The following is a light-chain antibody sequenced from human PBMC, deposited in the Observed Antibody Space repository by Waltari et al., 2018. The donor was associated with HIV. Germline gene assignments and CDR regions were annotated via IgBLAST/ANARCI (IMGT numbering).Light chain of an antibody. CDR1: RSILYNSNNKNY. CDR3: QQYFNAPIT. J-gene: IGKJ4*01. V-gene: IGKV4-1*01. Sequence: DIVMTQSPDSLALSLGERATINCKSSRSILYNSNNKNYLAWYQQKPGHPPQLLIYWASTREFGVPDRFSGSGSGTNFTLTISSLQTEDVAVYYCQQYFNAPITFGGGTRVEI. CDR2: WAS.